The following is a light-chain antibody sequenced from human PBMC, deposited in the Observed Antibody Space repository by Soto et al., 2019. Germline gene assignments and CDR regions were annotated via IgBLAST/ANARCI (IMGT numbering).Light chain of an antibody. CDR1: SGHSTFA. V-gene: IGLV4-69*01. Sequence: QLVLTQSPSASASLGASVKLTCTLSSGHSTFAIAWHQQLPENGPRFLMSLNSDGSHSKGDGVPDRFSGSSSGADRSLIISSLQSEDEADYYCQTWGTGSHVVFGGGTKLTVL. CDR2: LNSDGSH. CDR3: QTWGTGSHVV. J-gene: IGLJ2*01.